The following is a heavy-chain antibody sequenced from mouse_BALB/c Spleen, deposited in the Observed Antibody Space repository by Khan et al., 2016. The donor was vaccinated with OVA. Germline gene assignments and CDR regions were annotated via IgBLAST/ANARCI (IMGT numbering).Heavy chain of an antibody. J-gene: IGHJ2*01. CDR1: GYSITSDYA. Sequence: EVQLQESGPGLVKPSQSLSLTCTVTGYSITSDYAWTWIRQLPGNKLVWMGYISYSGNTKYNPPLKSRISIPRDTSKNPFFLQLPSVTIEDTATYYCARIYGGDFAYWGQGTTLTVSS. V-gene: IGHV3-2*02. CDR3: ARIYGGDFAY. CDR2: ISYSGNT. D-gene: IGHD1-1*01.